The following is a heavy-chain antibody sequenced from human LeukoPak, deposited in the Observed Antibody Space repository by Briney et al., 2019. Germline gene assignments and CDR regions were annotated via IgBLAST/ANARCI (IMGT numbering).Heavy chain of an antibody. V-gene: IGHV4-39*07. CDR1: GGSISSSSYY. CDR2: IYYSGST. D-gene: IGHD3-22*01. Sequence: SETLCLTCTVSGGSISSSSYYWGWIRQPPGKGLEWIGSIYYSGSTYYNPSLKSRVTISVDTSKNQFSLKLSSVTAADTAVYYCARGVYYYDSSGYYPYFDYWGQGTLVTVSS. J-gene: IGHJ4*02. CDR3: ARGVYYYDSSGYYPYFDY.